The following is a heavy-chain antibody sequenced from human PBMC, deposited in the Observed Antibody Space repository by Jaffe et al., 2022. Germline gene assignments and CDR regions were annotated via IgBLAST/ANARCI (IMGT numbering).Heavy chain of an antibody. CDR3: AKDKRGYSSSWYRMGWIDY. CDR2: ISWNSGSI. Sequence: EVQLVESGGGLVQPGRSLRLSCAASGFTFDDYAMHWVRQAPGKGLEWVSGISWNSGSIGYADSVKGRFTISRDNAKNSLYLQMNSLRAEDTALYYCAKDKRGYSSSWYRMGWIDYWGQGTLVTVSS. V-gene: IGHV3-9*01. J-gene: IGHJ4*02. CDR1: GFTFDDYA. D-gene: IGHD6-13*01.